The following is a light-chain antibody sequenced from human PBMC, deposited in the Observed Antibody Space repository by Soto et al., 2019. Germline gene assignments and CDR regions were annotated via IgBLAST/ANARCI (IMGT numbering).Light chain of an antibody. CDR2: GSS. V-gene: IGKV3-15*01. J-gene: IGKJ1*01. CDR3: QQYNNWHTWT. CDR1: QSVSSK. Sequence: EILMTQSPATPSVSPGERATLSCRASQSVSSKLAWYQRRPGQAPRLLIYGSSTRATGVPARFSGSGSGTEFTLTISSLQSEDFAVYYCQQYNNWHTWTFGQGTKVDIK.